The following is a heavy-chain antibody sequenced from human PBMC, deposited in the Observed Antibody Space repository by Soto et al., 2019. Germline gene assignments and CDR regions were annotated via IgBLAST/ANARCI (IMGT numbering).Heavy chain of an antibody. CDR3: VKEETSLVHYGMDV. Sequence: EVQLVESGGGLVQPGGSLRLSCAAPGFTFSNYWMHWVRQAPGKGLVWVSRINFDGSSTDYADSVKGRFTISRDNAKNTLNLQRNSLRDEDTAVYYCVKEETSLVHYGMDVWGQGTTVTVSS. CDR1: GFTFSNYW. CDR2: INFDGSST. V-gene: IGHV3-74*01. D-gene: IGHD2-8*02. J-gene: IGHJ6*02.